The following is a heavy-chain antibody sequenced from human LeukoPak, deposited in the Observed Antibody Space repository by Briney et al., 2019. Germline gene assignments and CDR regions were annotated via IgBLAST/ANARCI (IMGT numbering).Heavy chain of an antibody. CDR2: IYYSGST. CDR1: GITFSNYA. Sequence: GSLRLSCAASGITFSNYAMSWVRQPPGKGLEWIGYIYYSGSTHYNPSLESRVTISVDTSKDQFSLKLSSVTAADTAVYYCARSYDSRGYYYYGMDVWGQGTTVTVSS. CDR3: ARSYDSRGYYYYGMDV. D-gene: IGHD3-22*01. J-gene: IGHJ6*02. V-gene: IGHV4-59*01.